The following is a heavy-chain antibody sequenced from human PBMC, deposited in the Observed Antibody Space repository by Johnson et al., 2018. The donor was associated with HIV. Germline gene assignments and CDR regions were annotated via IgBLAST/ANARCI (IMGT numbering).Heavy chain of an antibody. CDR1: GFTFSSYA. CDR3: AKDIYGYDAFDS. V-gene: IGHV3-23*04. D-gene: IGHD5-24*01. J-gene: IGHJ3*02. CDR2: IRGSGGST. Sequence: VQLVESGGSLVQPGGSLRLSCAGSGFTFSSYAISWVRQAPGKGLAWVSTIRGSGGSTYHAHSVKGRFTISRDNSNNTLYMQMKSLKSEDTAVYYCAKDIYGYDAFDSWGQGTMVTVSS.